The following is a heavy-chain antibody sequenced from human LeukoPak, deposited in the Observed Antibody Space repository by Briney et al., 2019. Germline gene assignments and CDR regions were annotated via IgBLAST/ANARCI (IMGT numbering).Heavy chain of an antibody. V-gene: IGHV3-48*01. CDR2: ISSSSTTI. CDR3: ARFGGSGNYAALDI. CDR1: GFTFSSYS. J-gene: IGHJ3*02. D-gene: IGHD3-10*01. Sequence: QTGGSLRLSCAASGFTFSSYSMNWVRQAPGEGLEWFSYISSSSTTIYYADSVKGRFTISRDNAKNSLYLQMNSLRAEDTAVYYCARFGGSGNYAALDIWGQGTMVTVSS.